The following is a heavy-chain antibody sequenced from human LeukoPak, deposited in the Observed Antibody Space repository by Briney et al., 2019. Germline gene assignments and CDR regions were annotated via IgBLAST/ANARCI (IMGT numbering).Heavy chain of an antibody. CDR1: GFTFSSYA. J-gene: IGHJ4*02. CDR2: ISGSGGST. CDR3: AKPTSGKYYFES. D-gene: IGHD2-2*01. Sequence: PGGSLRLSCAASGFTFSSYAMSWVRQAPGKGLEWVSAISGSGGSTYYADSVKGRFTISRDNSRNTLFLQMNRLSAEDTALYHCAKPTSGKYYFESWGQGALVTVSS. V-gene: IGHV3-23*01.